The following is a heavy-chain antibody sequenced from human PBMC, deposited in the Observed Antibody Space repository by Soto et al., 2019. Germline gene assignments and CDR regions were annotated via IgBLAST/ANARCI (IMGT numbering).Heavy chain of an antibody. CDR1: GFTFDEYA. Sequence: ALRLSCAASGFTFDEYAMHWVRQAPGKGLDWVSGISWNSGSIGYADSVKGRFTISRDNAKNSLYLQMNSLRAEDTALYYRAKDTRIAAAGTSAGMDVWGKGTTVTVSS. V-gene: IGHV3-9*01. D-gene: IGHD6-13*01. J-gene: IGHJ6*04. CDR3: AKDTRIAAAGTSAGMDV. CDR2: ISWNSGSI.